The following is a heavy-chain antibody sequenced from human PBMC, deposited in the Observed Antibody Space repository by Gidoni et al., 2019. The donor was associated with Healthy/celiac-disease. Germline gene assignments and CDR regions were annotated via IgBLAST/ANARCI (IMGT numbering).Heavy chain of an antibody. CDR3: ASSPGNYDFWSGYLNTYYYYGMDV. V-gene: IGHV4-59*01. CDR2: IYYSGST. J-gene: IGHJ6*04. CDR1: AGSISSYY. Sequence: QVQLQESGSGLVKPSETLSLTCTAPAGSISSYYWSWIRQPPGKGLEWIGYIYYSGSTNYNPSLTSRVAISVDTSKNQFSLKLSSVTAADTAVYYCASSPGNYDFWSGYLNTYYYYGMDVWGKGTTVTVSS. D-gene: IGHD3-3*01.